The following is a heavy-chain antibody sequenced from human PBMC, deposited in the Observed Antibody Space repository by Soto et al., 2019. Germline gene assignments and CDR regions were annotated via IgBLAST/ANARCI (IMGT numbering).Heavy chain of an antibody. D-gene: IGHD1-1*01. CDR2: ITSSSSYT. J-gene: IGHJ4*02. CDR3: AGGQDNLAVNFDY. CDR1: GSSFSDYY. V-gene: IGHV3-11*03. Sequence: PGGSLRLSCAASGSSFSDYYMSWIRQSPGKGLEWLSYITSSSSYTHYADSVKGRFTISRDNAKNSLYLQMNSLGAEDTAVYYCAGGQDNLAVNFDYWGQGTPVTVS.